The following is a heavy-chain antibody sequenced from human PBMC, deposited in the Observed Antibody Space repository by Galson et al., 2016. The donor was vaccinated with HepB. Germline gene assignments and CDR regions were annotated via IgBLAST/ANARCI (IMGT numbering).Heavy chain of an antibody. Sequence: TLSLTCSVSGGPISGRGYYWSWIRQHPGKGLEWIAYIYYSGTTYYNPSLQSRVTISVVTSKNQFSLKLTSGTAADTAIYYCARDRPPQYGDYGVDVWGHGTTVTVSS. J-gene: IGHJ6*02. D-gene: IGHD4-11*01. V-gene: IGHV4-31*03. CDR2: IYYSGTT. CDR3: ARDRPPQYGDYGVDV. CDR1: GGPISGRGYY.